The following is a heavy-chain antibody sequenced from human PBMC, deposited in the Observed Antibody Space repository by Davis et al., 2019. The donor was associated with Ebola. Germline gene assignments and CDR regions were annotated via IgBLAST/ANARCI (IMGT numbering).Heavy chain of an antibody. D-gene: IGHD3-10*01. V-gene: IGHV3-48*01. J-gene: IGHJ5*02. CDR1: GFTFSTYG. CDR3: VAQGYRPGSEWFHP. Sequence: GESLKISCAASGFTFSTYGMSWVRQAPGKGLEWVSFISSRRLTIHYADSVKGRFTVTRDNSRRSVYLQMDNLRIEDTATNFCVAQGYRPGSEWFHPWGQGTLVTVSS. CDR2: ISSRRLTI.